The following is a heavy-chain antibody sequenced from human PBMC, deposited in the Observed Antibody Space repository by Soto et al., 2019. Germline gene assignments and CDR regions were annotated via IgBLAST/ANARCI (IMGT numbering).Heavy chain of an antibody. D-gene: IGHD6-13*01. CDR1: GYTFTSYG. V-gene: IGHV1-18*01. J-gene: IGHJ4*02. CDR2: ISAYNGNT. CDR3: ARESAAGTLDY. Sequence: QVQLVQSGAEVKKPGASVKVSCKASGYTFTSYGISWVRQAPGQGLEWMGWISAYNGNTNHAQNLQGRVTVTTDTSTSTAYMELRGLRPDDTAVYYCARESAAGTLDYWGQGTLVTVSS.